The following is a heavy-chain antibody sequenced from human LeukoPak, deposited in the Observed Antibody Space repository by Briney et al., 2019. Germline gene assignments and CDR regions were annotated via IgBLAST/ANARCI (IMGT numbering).Heavy chain of an antibody. CDR2: INHSGST. CDR1: GGSFSGYY. J-gene: IGHJ6*03. Sequence: SETLSLTCAVYGGSFSGYYWSWIRQPPGKGLEWIGEINHSGSTNYNPSLKSRVTISVDTSKNQFSLKLSSVTAADTAVYYCARHPSGSYDFWSGYASDYYYYMDVWGKGTTVTVSS. V-gene: IGHV4-34*01. D-gene: IGHD3-3*01. CDR3: ARHPSGSYDFWSGYASDYYYYMDV.